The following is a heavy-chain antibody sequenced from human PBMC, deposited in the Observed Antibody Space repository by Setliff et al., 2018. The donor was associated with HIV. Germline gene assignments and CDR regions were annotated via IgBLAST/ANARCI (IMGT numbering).Heavy chain of an antibody. CDR3: ARGRAFYYYDRHGNFNTGGAKDAFDI. CDR2: IYYSGNT. CDR1: EYSITNTNW. V-gene: IGHV4-28*03. D-gene: IGHD3-22*01. J-gene: IGHJ3*02. Sequence: LSLTCTVPEYSITNTNWWGWIRQPPGKGLEWIGYIYYSGNTYYSPSLKSRVTMSVDTSKNQFSMKLNSVTAADTAVYFCARGRAFYYYDRHGNFNTGGAKDAFDIWGQGTMVTVSS.